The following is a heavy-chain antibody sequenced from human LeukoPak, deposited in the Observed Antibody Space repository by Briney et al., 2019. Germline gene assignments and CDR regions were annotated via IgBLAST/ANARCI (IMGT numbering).Heavy chain of an antibody. CDR1: GYSFVNHW. CDR2: IFPDDSDP. CDR3: YTTVVTLVNDY. J-gene: IGHJ4*02. D-gene: IGHD4-23*01. Sequence: GESLKISCKASGYSFVNHWIAWVRQTPGKGLEWMGVIFPDDSDPRYNPSFQGQVTFSVDKSMSTAYLQWTSLKASDTALYFCYTTVVTLVNDYWGQGTLVAVSS. V-gene: IGHV5-51*01.